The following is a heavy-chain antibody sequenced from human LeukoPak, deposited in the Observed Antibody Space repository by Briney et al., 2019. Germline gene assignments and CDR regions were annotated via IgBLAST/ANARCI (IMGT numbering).Heavy chain of an antibody. CDR2: ISYDGSNK. Sequence: GRSLRLSCAASGFTFSSYAMHWVRQAPGKGLEWVAVISYDGSNKYYADSVKGRFTISRDNSKNTLYLQMNSLRAEDTAVYYCAREVPGVSFDIWGQGTMVTVSS. CDR1: GFTFSSYA. J-gene: IGHJ3*02. D-gene: IGHD3-10*01. V-gene: IGHV3-30-3*01. CDR3: AREVPGVSFDI.